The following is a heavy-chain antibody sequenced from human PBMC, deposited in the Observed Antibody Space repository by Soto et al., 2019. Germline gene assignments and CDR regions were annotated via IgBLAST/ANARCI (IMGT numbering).Heavy chain of an antibody. J-gene: IGHJ6*02. CDR3: ARDDLEYSSSYWYGMDV. V-gene: IGHV1-69*12. D-gene: IGHD6-6*01. CDR2: IIPIFGTA. Sequence: QVQLVQSGAEVKKPGSSVKVSCKASGGTFSSYAISWVRQAPGQGLEWMGGIIPIFGTANYAQKFQGRVTITADESTSTAYMELSSLRSEDTAVYYCARDDLEYSSSYWYGMDVWGQGTTVTVSS. CDR1: GGTFSSYA.